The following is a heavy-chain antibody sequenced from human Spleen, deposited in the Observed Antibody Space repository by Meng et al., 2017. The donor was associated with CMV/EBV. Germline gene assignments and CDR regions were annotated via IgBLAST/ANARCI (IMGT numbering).Heavy chain of an antibody. CDR3: ATDPDYDYDFDY. D-gene: IGHD4-17*01. J-gene: IGHJ4*02. CDR2: INSRSNNI. CDR1: GFTFNDYY. Sequence: GESLKISCAASGFTFNDYYMSWVRQAPGKGLEWVSHINSRSNNIGYADSVKGRFTISRDIPGNSLYLQMNSLRVEDTGVYYCATDPDYDYDFDYWGQGTLVTVSS. V-gene: IGHV3-11*04.